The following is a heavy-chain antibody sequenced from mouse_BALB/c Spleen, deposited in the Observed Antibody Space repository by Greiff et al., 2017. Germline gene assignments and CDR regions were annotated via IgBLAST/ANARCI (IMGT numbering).Heavy chain of an antibody. Sequence: VQLQQSGAELVKPGASVKLSCTASGFNIKDTYMHWVKQRPEQGLEWIGRIDPANGNTKYDPKFQGKATITADTSSNTAYLQLSSLTSEDTAVYYCASPTYYGNYAWFAYWGQGTLVTVSA. CDR2: IDPANGNT. D-gene: IGHD2-10*01. CDR3: ASPTYYGNYAWFAY. CDR1: GFNIKDTY. V-gene: IGHV14-3*02. J-gene: IGHJ3*01.